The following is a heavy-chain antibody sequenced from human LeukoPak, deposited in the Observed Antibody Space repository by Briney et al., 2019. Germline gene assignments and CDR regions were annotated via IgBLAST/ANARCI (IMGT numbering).Heavy chain of an antibody. J-gene: IGHJ4*02. D-gene: IGHD4-23*01. CDR2: ISSSGSSI. Sequence: GRSLRLSCAASGFTFSSYEMNWVRQAPGKGLERVSYISSSGSSIYYADSVQGRFTISRDNAKNSLYLQINSLRAEDTAVYYCAGSYPGGPIDYWGQGTLVTVSS. CDR3: AGSYPGGPIDY. CDR1: GFTFSSYE. V-gene: IGHV3-48*03.